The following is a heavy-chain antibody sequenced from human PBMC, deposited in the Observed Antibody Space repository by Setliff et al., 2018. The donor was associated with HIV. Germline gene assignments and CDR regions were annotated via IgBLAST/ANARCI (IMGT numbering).Heavy chain of an antibody. CDR3: ARLRDMEWELIGLDY. Sequence: LSLTCTVSGDSIGTYYWSWIRQSPEKGLEWIGYIHYSGSTNYNPSLKSRVTISLDTSKNQFSLKLSSVTAADTAIYYCARLRDMEWELIGLDYWGRGTLVTVSS. V-gene: IGHV4-59*01. J-gene: IGHJ4*02. CDR2: IHYSGST. D-gene: IGHD1-26*01. CDR1: GDSIGTYY.